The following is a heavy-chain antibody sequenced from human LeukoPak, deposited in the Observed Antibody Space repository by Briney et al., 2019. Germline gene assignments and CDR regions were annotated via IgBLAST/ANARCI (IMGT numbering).Heavy chain of an antibody. CDR1: GYTFTGYY. V-gene: IGHV1-2*02. CDR3: ARDRRGYSGYDYSYYYYMDV. Sequence: ASVTVSCKASGYTFTGYYMHWVRQAPGQGLEWMGWINPNSGGTNYAQKFQGRVTMTRDTSISTAYMELSRLRSDDTAVYYCARDRRGYSGYDYSYYYYMDVWGKGTTVTISS. CDR2: INPNSGGT. J-gene: IGHJ6*03. D-gene: IGHD5-12*01.